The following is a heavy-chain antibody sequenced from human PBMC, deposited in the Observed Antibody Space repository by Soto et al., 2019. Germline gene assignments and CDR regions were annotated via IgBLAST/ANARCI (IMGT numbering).Heavy chain of an antibody. Sequence: PSETLSLTCAVYGGSFSGYYWNWIRQPPGKGLEWIGYIYHSGSTYYNPSLKSRVTISVDRSKNQFSLKLSSVTAADTAVYYCAAGGGLPRYYWGQGTLVTVSS. CDR3: AAGGGLPRYY. J-gene: IGHJ4*02. CDR2: IYHSGST. V-gene: IGHV4-34*01. CDR1: GGSFSGYY. D-gene: IGHD4-17*01.